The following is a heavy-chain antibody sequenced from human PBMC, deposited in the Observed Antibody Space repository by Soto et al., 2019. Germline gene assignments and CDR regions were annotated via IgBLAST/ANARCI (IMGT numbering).Heavy chain of an antibody. CDR2: ILYSGDT. CDR1: SGSISINSYL. J-gene: IGHJ6*02. V-gene: IGHV4-39*01. Sequence: SETLSLTCSVSSGSISINSYLWGWILQPPGKGLEWIGAILYSGDTYYSESLKSRVTMSVDTAKNQFSLKLNSVTAADTAVYYCARQGRNTKIVILRHYATDFWGQGTAVTVSS. D-gene: IGHD3-22*01. CDR3: ARQGRNTKIVILRHYATDF.